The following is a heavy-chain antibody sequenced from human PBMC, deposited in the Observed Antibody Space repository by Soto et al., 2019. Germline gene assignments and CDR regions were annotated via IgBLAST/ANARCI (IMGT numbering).Heavy chain of an antibody. CDR1: GYTFTGHY. V-gene: IGHV1-2*02. Sequence: AAVKVSCKASGYTFTGHYIHWVRQAPEQGPEWMGEIGPESGATRYAQRFQGRVTMTRDMSITTVYMELNNLSPDDTAVYYCGRGRSGQIVVFYWGQGTPVTVSS. CDR3: GRGRSGQIVVFY. D-gene: IGHD1-26*01. J-gene: IGHJ4*02. CDR2: IGPESGAT.